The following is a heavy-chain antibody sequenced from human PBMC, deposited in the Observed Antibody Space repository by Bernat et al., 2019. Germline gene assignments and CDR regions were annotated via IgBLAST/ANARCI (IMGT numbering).Heavy chain of an antibody. V-gene: IGHV3-53*01. CDR1: GFTVSSNY. CDR2: IYSGGST. Sequence: VQLVESGGGVVQPGRSLRLSCAASGFTVSSNYMSWVRQAPGKGLEWVSVIYSGGSTYYADSVKGRFTISRDNSKNTLYLQMNSLRAEDTAVYYCARVKMGETIFGVVRGYFDYWGQGTLVTVSS. D-gene: IGHD3-3*01. J-gene: IGHJ4*02. CDR3: ARVKMGETIFGVVRGYFDY.